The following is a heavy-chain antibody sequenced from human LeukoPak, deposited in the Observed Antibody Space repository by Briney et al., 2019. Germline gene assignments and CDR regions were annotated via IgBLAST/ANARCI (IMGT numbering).Heavy chain of an antibody. V-gene: IGHV1-2*02. D-gene: IGHD3-10*01. CDR1: GYTFTGYY. CDR3: ARERYYGSGSYYNHPGY. Sequence: GASVKVSCKASGYTFTGYYMHWVRQAPGQGLEWMGWINPNSGGTNYAQKFQGRVTMTRDTSISTAYMELSRLRSDDTAVYYCARERYYGSGSYYNHPGYWGQGTLVTVSS. CDR2: INPNSGGT. J-gene: IGHJ4*02.